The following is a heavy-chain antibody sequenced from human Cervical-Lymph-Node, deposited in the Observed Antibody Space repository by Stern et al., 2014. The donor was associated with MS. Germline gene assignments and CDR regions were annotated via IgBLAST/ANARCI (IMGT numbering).Heavy chain of an antibody. J-gene: IGHJ4*02. V-gene: IGHV1-46*03. CDR2: INPSGGNT. CDR3: ARATFDDSSAYFQYYFDH. CDR1: GYTFTTYY. D-gene: IGHD3-22*01. Sequence: VQLVESGAEVRKPGASVKVSCKASGYTFTTYYMHWVRQAPGQGLEWMGVINPSGGNTNYAQKFQGRVPMTRDTSTSTVYMELSSLRSEATAMYYCARATFDDSSAYFQYYFDHWGQGTLVTVSS.